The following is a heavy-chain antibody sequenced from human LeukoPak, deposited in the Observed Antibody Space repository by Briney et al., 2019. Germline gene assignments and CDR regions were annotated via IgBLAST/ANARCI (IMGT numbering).Heavy chain of an antibody. V-gene: IGHV3-30-3*01. CDR3: ALGGFDY. Sequence: PGTSLRLSCAASGFTFSSYAMHWVRQAPGKGLEWVAVISYDGSNKYYADSVKGRFTISRDNSKNALYLQMNSLRAEDTAVYYCALGGFDYWGQGTLVTVSS. CDR1: GFTFSSYA. D-gene: IGHD3-16*01. CDR2: ISYDGSNK. J-gene: IGHJ4*02.